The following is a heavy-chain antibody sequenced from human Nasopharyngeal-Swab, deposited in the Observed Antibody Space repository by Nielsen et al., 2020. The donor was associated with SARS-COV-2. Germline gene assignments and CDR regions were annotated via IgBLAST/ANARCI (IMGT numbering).Heavy chain of an antibody. CDR1: EFAFSRYW. Sequence: GESLKISCAASEFAFSRYWMHWVRQAPEKGLVWVSRINSDGTRTNYADSVKGRFTISRDNAKNTLYLQMNSLRAEDTAVYYCARVDVHDAFDIWGQGTMVTVSS. CDR2: INSDGTRT. CDR3: ARVDVHDAFDI. V-gene: IGHV3-74*01. J-gene: IGHJ3*02. D-gene: IGHD3-16*01.